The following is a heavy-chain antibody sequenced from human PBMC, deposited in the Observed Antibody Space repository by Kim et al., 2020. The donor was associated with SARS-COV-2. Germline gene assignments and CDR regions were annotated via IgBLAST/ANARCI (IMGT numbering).Heavy chain of an antibody. D-gene: IGHD6-19*01. Sequence: ADSVKGRLTISRDNSRNTLYLQMRSLRAEDTAVYYCVKALYSSGWVERDVWGQGTTVTVSS. CDR3: VKALYSSGWVERDV. V-gene: IGHV3-64D*09. J-gene: IGHJ6*02.